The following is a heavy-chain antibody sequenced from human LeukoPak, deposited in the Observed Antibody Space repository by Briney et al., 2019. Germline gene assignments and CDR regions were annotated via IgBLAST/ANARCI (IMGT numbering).Heavy chain of an antibody. V-gene: IGHV4-34*01. Sequence: SETLSLTCAVYGGSFSGYYWSWIRQPPGKGLEWIGEINHSGSTNYNPSLKSRVTISVDTSKNQFSLKLSSVTAADTAVYYCARGPQYYYDSSGYCRTRFDYWGQGTLVTVSS. D-gene: IGHD3-22*01. CDR3: ARGPQYYYDSSGYCRTRFDY. J-gene: IGHJ4*02. CDR1: GGSFSGYY. CDR2: INHSGST.